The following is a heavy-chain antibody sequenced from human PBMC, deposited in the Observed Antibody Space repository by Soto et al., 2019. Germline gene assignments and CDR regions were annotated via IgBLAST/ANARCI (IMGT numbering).Heavy chain of an antibody. Sequence: QLQLQESGPGLVKPSETLSLTCTVSGGSISSSSYYWGWIRQPPGKGLEWIGSNYYSGSTYYNPSLKIRVTISVDTSKNQFSLRLGSAAAADTDVYYCARHGPGGGPSDYWGQGTLVTVSS. CDR3: ARHGPGGGPSDY. CDR1: GGSISSSSYY. V-gene: IGHV4-39*01. J-gene: IGHJ4*02. D-gene: IGHD3-16*01. CDR2: NYYSGST.